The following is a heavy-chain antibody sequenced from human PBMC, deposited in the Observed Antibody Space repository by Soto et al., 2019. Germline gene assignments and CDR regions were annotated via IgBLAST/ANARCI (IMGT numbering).Heavy chain of an antibody. CDR1: GGSVNNINW. CDR3: ARRYGGNFDY. Sequence: SETLSLTYAVSGGSVNNINWGIWVRQPPGKGLEWIGEIHYSGSTNYNAPLRSRVTIAVDKSKNQFSLKLSSVTAADTAVYYCARRYGGNFDYWGQG. D-gene: IGHD2-15*01. V-gene: IGHV4-4*02. J-gene: IGHJ4*02. CDR2: IHYSGST.